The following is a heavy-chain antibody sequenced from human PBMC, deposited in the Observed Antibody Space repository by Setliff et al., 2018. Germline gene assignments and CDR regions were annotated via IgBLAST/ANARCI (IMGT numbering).Heavy chain of an antibody. V-gene: IGHV3-33*08. CDR3: ARPFGSGWYGDFDY. CDR1: GFTFSTYR. Sequence: PGESLKISCAASGFTFSTYRMHWVRQAPGKGLEWVAVIWDDGGNKYHADSVKGRFTISRDNSRNRLYLQMNSLRGDDTAVYYCARPFGSGWYGDFDYWGQGTLVTVSS. CDR2: IWDDGGNK. D-gene: IGHD6-19*01. J-gene: IGHJ4*02.